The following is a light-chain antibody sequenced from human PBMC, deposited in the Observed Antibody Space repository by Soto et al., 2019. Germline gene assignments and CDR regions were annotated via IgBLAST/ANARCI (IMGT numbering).Light chain of an antibody. CDR3: QHYINWPPLT. Sequence: EIVLTQSPATLSVSPGETATLSCRASQSVGSAVAWYQHRPGQAPRLLIVAASIRATGVPGRFSGGGSGTEFTLTISGLQSEDFAVYYCQHYINWPPLTFGGGTTLDIK. V-gene: IGKV3-15*01. J-gene: IGKJ4*01. CDR2: AAS. CDR1: QSVGSA.